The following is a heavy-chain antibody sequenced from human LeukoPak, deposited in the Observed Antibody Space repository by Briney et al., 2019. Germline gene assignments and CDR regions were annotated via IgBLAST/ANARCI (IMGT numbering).Heavy chain of an antibody. Sequence: ASVKVSCKGSGYTFTGNYMHWVRQAPGQGVEWMGWINPNSGGTNYAQKFQGRITMTRDTSISTAYMELSRLRSDDTAVYYCARDHESSSSGYYFDYWGQGTLVTVSS. D-gene: IGHD6-6*01. J-gene: IGHJ4*02. V-gene: IGHV1-2*02. CDR3: ARDHESSSSGYYFDY. CDR2: INPNSGGT. CDR1: GYTFTGNY.